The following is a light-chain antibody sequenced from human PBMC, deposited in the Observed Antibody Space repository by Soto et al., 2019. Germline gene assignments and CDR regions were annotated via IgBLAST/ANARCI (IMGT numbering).Light chain of an antibody. CDR2: DSS. CDR3: QQYNSRLS. J-gene: IGKJ4*01. Sequence: DIQMNQSPSSLDASVGDRATIACQSSHDVSRNLNWFQQKPGEAPKLLIYDSSNLERGVPSRFSGSGSGTHFTFTISSLQPEDVATYDCQQYNSRLSFGGGT. CDR1: HDVSRN. V-gene: IGKV1-33*01.